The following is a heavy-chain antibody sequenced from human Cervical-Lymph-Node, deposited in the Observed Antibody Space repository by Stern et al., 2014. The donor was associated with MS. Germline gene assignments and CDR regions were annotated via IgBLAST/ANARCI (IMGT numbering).Heavy chain of an antibody. CDR2: INYSGGT. CDR1: GGSVSSSNDF. V-gene: IGHV4-31*03. CDR3: ARGPNGGSYPGEFAY. D-gene: IGHD1-26*01. Sequence: QVQLKESGPGLVKPSQTLSLTCTVSGGSVSSSNDFWSWIRQHPGKGLEGIGYINYSGGTYYKQSLKRRITMSVDTSMNQFSLEMSSVTAADTAVYYCARGPNGGSYPGEFAYWGQGTLVTVSS. J-gene: IGHJ4*02.